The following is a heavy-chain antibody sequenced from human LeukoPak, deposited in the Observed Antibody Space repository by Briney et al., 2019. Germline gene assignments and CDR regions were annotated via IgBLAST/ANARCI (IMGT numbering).Heavy chain of an antibody. CDR1: GFIFSSYT. Sequence: PGGSLRLSCEASGFIFSSYTMNWIRQAPGKGLEWVASINSGSTNPYYADSVKGRFTIFRDDAKKSLYLQMTSLRVEDTSVYYWARDFLAAGDYWGQGTLVTVSS. V-gene: IGHV3-21*01. J-gene: IGHJ4*02. D-gene: IGHD6-13*01. CDR3: ARDFLAAGDY. CDR2: INSGSTNP.